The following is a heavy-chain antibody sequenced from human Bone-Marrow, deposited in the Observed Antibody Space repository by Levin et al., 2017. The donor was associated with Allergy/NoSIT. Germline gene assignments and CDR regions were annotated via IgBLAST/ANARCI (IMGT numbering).Heavy chain of an antibody. CDR1: GFTSGTYA. J-gene: IGHJ5*02. CDR3: STMYYAAGTYGWFDP. V-gene: IGHV3-23*01. CDR2: IGGTGSRT. Sequence: GGSLRLSCVVSGFTSGTYAMSWVRQAPGKGLQWVSTIGGTGSRTYYADSVKGRFTISRDSSKNTLYLQMNSLRAEDTAVYYCSTMYYAAGTYGWFDPWGRGTLVTVSS. D-gene: IGHD3-10*01.